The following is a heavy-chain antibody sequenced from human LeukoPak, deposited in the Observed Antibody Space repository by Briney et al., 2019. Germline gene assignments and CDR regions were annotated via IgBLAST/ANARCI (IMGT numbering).Heavy chain of an antibody. J-gene: IGHJ4*02. D-gene: IGHD3-9*01. Sequence: PGGSLRLSCAASGFTFSDHYMEWVRQAPGKGLEWVGRNKPKTVGGSTDYAAPVKGRFIISRDDSKNMLYLQMNSLKTEDTAVYFCITEGQLLVNSGFDYWGQGTLVTVSS. V-gene: IGHV3-15*07. CDR1: GFTFSDHY. CDR3: ITEGQLLVNSGFDY. CDR2: NKPKTVGGST.